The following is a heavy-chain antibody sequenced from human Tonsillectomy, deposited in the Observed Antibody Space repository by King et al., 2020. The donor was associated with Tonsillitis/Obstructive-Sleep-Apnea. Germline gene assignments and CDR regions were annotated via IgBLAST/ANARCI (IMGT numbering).Heavy chain of an antibody. CDR1: GYTFTSYS. Sequence: QLVQSGSELKKPGASVKVSCKASGYTFTSYSIYWVRQAPGQGLEWMGRINTNTGNPTYAQGFTGRFVFSLDTSVSTAYLQISSLKAEDTAVYYCARADYDFWSGYLAYYYYMDVWGKGTTVTVSS. CDR3: ARADYDFWSGYLAYYYYMDV. J-gene: IGHJ6*03. CDR2: INTNTGNP. D-gene: IGHD3-3*01. V-gene: IGHV7-4-1*02.